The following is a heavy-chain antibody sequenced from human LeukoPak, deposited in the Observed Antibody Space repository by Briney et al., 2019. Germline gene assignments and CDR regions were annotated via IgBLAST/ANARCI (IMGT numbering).Heavy chain of an antibody. D-gene: IGHD4/OR15-4a*01. Sequence: GGSLRLSCAASGFTFTDYGLSWVRQAPGKGLEWVSRINSDGSVTDYADSVKGRFTISRDNSKNTLYLQMNGLRAEDTAVYYCARRAGAYSHPYDYWGQGTLVTVSS. CDR3: ARRAGAYSHPYDY. CDR2: INSDGSVT. CDR1: GFTFTDYG. J-gene: IGHJ4*02. V-gene: IGHV3-74*01.